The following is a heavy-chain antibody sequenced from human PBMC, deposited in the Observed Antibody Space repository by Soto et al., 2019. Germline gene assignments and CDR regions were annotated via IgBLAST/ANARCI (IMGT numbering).Heavy chain of an antibody. CDR3: ARWTYSSSSFDY. Sequence: GESLKISCAASGFTVSSNYMSWVRQAPGKGLEWVSVIYSGGSTYYADSVKGRFTISRDNSKNTLYLQMNSLRAEDTAVYYCARWTYSSSSFDYWGQGTLVTVSS. D-gene: IGHD6-6*01. V-gene: IGHV3-66*01. J-gene: IGHJ4*02. CDR1: GFTVSSNY. CDR2: IYSGGST.